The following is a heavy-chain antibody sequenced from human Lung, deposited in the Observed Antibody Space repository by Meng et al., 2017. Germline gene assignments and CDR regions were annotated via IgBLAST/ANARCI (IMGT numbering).Heavy chain of an antibody. CDR1: GFTFSSYG. Sequence: QVQLVESGGGVVQPGRSLRLSCAAFGFTFSSYGLHWVRQAPGKGLEWVAVISYDGSNKYYADSVKGRFTISRDNSKNTLYLQMNSLRAEDTAVYYCAKDLSKQQQLGELDYWGQGTLVTVSS. CDR3: AKDLSKQQQLGELDY. D-gene: IGHD6-13*01. J-gene: IGHJ4*02. V-gene: IGHV3-30*18. CDR2: ISYDGSNK.